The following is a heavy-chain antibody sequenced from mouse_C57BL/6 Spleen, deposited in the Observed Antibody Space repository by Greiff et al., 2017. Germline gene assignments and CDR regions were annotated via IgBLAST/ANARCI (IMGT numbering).Heavy chain of an antibody. D-gene: IGHD1-1*01. V-gene: IGHV7-3*01. CDR1: GFTFTDYY. Sequence: EVQVVESGGGLVQPGGSLSLSCAASGFTFTDYYMSWVRQPPGKALEWLGFIRTKANGYTTEYSASVKGRFTISRDNSQSILYLQMNALRAEDSATYYCAIYLNCGSTFDDGGQGTTLTVSS. J-gene: IGHJ2*01. CDR2: IRTKANGYTT. CDR3: AIYLNCGSTFDD.